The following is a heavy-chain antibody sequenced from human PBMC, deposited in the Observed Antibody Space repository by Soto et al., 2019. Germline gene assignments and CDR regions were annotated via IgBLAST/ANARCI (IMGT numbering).Heavy chain of an antibody. V-gene: IGHV4-31*03. CDR1: GGSISSGGYY. Sequence: SETLSLTCTVSGGSISSGGYYWSWIRQHPGKGLEWIGYIYYSGSTYYNPSLKSRVTISVDTSKNQFSLKLSSVTAEDTAVYYCAKVNSSWYGYYFDYWGQGTLVTVSS. CDR3: AKVNSSWYGYYFDY. D-gene: IGHD6-13*01. CDR2: IYYSGST. J-gene: IGHJ4*02.